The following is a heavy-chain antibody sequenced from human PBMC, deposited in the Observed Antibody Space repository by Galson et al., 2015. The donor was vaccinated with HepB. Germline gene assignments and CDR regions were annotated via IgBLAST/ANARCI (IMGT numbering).Heavy chain of an antibody. J-gene: IGHJ4*02. Sequence: SLRLSCAASGFTFSSYAMHWVRQAPGKGLEWVAVISYDGSNKYYADSVKGRFTISRDNSKNTLYLQMNSLRAEDTAVYYCARDLSYSGSYSADYWGQGTLVTVSS. CDR3: ARDLSYSGSYSADY. CDR1: GFTFSSYA. V-gene: IGHV3-30*04. CDR2: ISYDGSNK. D-gene: IGHD1-26*01.